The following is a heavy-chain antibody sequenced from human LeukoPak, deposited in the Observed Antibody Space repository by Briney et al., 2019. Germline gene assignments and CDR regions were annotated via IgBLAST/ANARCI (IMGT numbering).Heavy chain of an antibody. CDR3: ARSGSYSSYYYYYMDV. V-gene: IGHV4-39*07. J-gene: IGHJ6*03. Sequence: KPSETLSLTCTVSSGSISTSNYYWGWVRQPPGKALEWIGNIFYSGSTYYSPSLKSRVTISLDTSRNQFSLKLNSVTAADTAVYYCARSGSYSSYYYYYMDVWGKGTTVTISS. CDR1: SGSISTSNYY. CDR2: IFYSGST. D-gene: IGHD1-26*01.